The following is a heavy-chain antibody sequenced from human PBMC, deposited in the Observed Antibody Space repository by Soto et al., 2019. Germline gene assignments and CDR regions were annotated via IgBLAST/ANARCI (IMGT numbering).Heavy chain of an antibody. J-gene: IGHJ5*01. CDR3: ASAGTPTHS. CDR2: IIPIFGTA. D-gene: IGHD3-10*01. CDR1: GGTFSSYA. V-gene: IGHV1-69*05. Sequence: SVKVSCKASGGTFSSYAISWVRQTPGQGLGWMGGIIPIFGTANYAQKFQGRVTITTDESTSAAYMEVSSLRSEDTAVYYCASAGTPTHSWDDGTLISVSS.